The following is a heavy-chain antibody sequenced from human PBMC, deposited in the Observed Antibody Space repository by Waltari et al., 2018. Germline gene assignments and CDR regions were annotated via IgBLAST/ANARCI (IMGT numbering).Heavy chain of an antibody. V-gene: IGHV4-34*01. J-gene: IGHJ4*02. CDR1: GGSSSGYY. CDR3: ARTHSSSWHN. Sequence: QVQLQQWGAGRLKPSEALSRTCAVYGGSSSGYYWSWIRQPPGKGLEWSGEITHSGCTNYNPSLMSRVTISADTSKNQFSLKLSSVTAADTAVYYCARTHSSSWHNWGQGTLVTVSS. CDR2: ITHSGCT. D-gene: IGHD6-13*01.